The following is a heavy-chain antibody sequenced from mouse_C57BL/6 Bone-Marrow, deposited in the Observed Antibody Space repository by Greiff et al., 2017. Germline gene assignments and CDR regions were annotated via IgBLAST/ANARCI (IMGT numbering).Heavy chain of an antibody. J-gene: IGHJ3*01. D-gene: IGHD2-4*01. CDR2: IDPSDSYT. CDR3: AREHYDYDVAWFAY. Sequence: QVQLQQPGAELVMPGASVKLSCKASGYTFTSYWMHWVKQRPGQGLEWIGEIDPSDSYTNYNQKFKGKSTLTVDKSSSTAYLQLSSLTSEDSAVYYCAREHYDYDVAWFAYWGQGTLVTVSA. V-gene: IGHV1-69*01. CDR1: GYTFTSYW.